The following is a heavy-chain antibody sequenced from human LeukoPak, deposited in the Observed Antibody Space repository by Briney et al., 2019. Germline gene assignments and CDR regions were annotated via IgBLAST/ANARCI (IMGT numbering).Heavy chain of an antibody. CDR3: VRARAGGLDY. D-gene: IGHD3-16*01. CDR2: LSFDGAHK. CDR1: GFTFRHYA. V-gene: IGHV3-30*04. Sequence: GGSLRLSCAASGFTFRHYAVHWVRQAPGRGLEWVAVLSFDGAHKYYAESVKGRFTISKDSSNNTLFLQMDSLRLEDTALYYCVRARAGGLDYWGQGTLVTVSS. J-gene: IGHJ4*02.